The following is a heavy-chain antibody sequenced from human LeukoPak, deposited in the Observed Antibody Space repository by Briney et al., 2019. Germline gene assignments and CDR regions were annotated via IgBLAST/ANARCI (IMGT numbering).Heavy chain of an antibody. Sequence: SETLSLTCTGSGVSISSDYWSWVRQPPGNGLEGIGYMYYSGSTNYNHSLKSRVTISVDTSKNQFSLKLSSVTAEDTAVYYCARAAARYCTTGVCYTYGAPYFDYWGQGTLVTVSS. CDR1: GVSISSDY. CDR3: ARAAARYCTTGVCYTYGAPYFDY. CDR2: MYYSGST. D-gene: IGHD2-8*01. J-gene: IGHJ4*02. V-gene: IGHV4-59*01.